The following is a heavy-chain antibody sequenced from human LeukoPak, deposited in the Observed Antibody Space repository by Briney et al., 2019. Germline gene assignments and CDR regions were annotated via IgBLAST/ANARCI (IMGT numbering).Heavy chain of an antibody. CDR3: ARGINGMDV. CDR2: MNPNSGNT. CDR1: GDTFTSYE. D-gene: IGHD1-14*01. V-gene: IGHV1-8*01. Sequence: GASVKVSCKASGDTFTSYEINWVRQATGQGLEWMAGMNPNSGNTGYAQKFQGRVTMTRDTSISTAYMELSSLRSEDTAVYYCARGINGMDVSGQGTTVTVSS. J-gene: IGHJ6*02.